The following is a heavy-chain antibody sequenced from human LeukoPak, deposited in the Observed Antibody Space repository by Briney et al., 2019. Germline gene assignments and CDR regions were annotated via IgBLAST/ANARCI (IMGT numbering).Heavy chain of an antibody. CDR3: ARDPGEYCSSTSCPPRY. D-gene: IGHD2-2*01. Sequence: SVRVSCMASGGTFSIYAISWVRQAPGQGLEWMGGIIPIFGTANYAQKFQGRVTITADESTSTAYMELSSLRSEDTAVYYCARDPGEYCSSTSCPPRYWGQETLVTVSS. CDR1: GGTFSIYA. CDR2: IIPIFGTA. J-gene: IGHJ4*02. V-gene: IGHV1-69*13.